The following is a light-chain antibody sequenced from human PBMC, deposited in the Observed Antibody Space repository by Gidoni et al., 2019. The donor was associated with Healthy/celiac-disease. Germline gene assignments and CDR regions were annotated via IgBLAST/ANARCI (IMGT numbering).Light chain of an antibody. CDR3: NSRDSSGNHVV. CDR1: RLRSYY. CDR2: GKN. V-gene: IGLV3-19*01. J-gene: IGLJ2*01. Sequence: SSELTQPPAVFLFFGQTVRITCQGDRLRSYYASWYQQKTGQAPVLVIYGKNNRPSGIPDRFSGSSSGNTASLTINGAQAEDEADYYCNSRDSSGNHVVFGGGTKLTVL.